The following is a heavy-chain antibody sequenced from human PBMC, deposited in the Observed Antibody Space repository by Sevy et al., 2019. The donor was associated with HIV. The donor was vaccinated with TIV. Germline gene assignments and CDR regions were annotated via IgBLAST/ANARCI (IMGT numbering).Heavy chain of an antibody. CDR3: ARDPDTAPLGYYGMDV. D-gene: IGHD5-18*01. V-gene: IGHV1-2*06. J-gene: IGHJ6*02. Sequence: ASVKVSCKASGYTFTGYYMHWVRQAPGQGLEWMGRINPNSGDTNYAQKFQGRVTMTRDTSISTAYMELSRLRSDDTAVYYCARDPDTAPLGYYGMDVWGQGTTVTVSS. CDR1: GYTFTGYY. CDR2: INPNSGDT.